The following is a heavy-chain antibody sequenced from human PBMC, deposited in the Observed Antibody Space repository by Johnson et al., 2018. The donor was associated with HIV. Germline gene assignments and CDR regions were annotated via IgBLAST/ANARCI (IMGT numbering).Heavy chain of an antibody. J-gene: IGHJ3*02. CDR3: AKGYYDSPFGFDI. Sequence: QVQLVESGGGVVQTGTSLRLSCAASGFTFNTYGMHWVRQAPGKGLEWVALMSHDGSNKYYTDPVKGRFTISRDNSKNALYLQMHNLTTEYTAVYYCAKGYYDSPFGFDIWGQGTMVTVSS. CDR2: MSHDGSNK. V-gene: IGHV3-30*18. D-gene: IGHD3-3*01. CDR1: GFTFNTYG.